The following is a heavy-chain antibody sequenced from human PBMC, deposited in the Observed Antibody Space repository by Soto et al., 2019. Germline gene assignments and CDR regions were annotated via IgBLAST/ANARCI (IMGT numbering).Heavy chain of an antibody. V-gene: IGHV1-18*01. CDR2: TSAYNTTT. Sequence: QVQLVQSGAEVKKPGASVKVSCKTSGYTFTSYHISWVRQAPGQGLEWMGWTSAYNTTTNYAPKFQDRVTMTTDTLTSTANMALRSLRSDDTAVYYCARDTPPTDYWGQGTLVTVSS. CDR1: GYTFTSYH. CDR3: ARDTPPTDY. J-gene: IGHJ4*02.